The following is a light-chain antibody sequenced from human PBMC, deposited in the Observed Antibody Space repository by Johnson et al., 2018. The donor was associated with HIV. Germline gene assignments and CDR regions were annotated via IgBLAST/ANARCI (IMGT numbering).Light chain of an antibody. CDR1: SSNIGKNY. CDR2: DNH. J-gene: IGLJ1*01. V-gene: IGLV1-51*01. CDR3: GTWDSSLSAYV. Sequence: QPVLTQPPSVSAAPGQKVTISCSGSSSNIGKNYVSWYQQLPGTAPKLLIFDNHKRPSGIPDRFSGSKSGTSATLGITGLQTGDEADYYCGTWDSSLSAYVFVTGTKVTV.